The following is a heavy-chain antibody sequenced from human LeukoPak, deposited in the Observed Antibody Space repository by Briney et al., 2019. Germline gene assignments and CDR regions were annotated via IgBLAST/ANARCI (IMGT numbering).Heavy chain of an antibody. Sequence: SETLSLTCTVSGGSISSSSYYWAWIRQPPGKGLEWIGTIYYSGSTYYNPSLKSRVTISVDTSKTQFYLKLSSVTAADTAVYYCASQGSGNYLSPVNHWGQGVLVTVSS. D-gene: IGHD1-26*01. V-gene: IGHV4-39*01. CDR2: IYYSGST. CDR3: ASQGSGNYLSPVNH. CDR1: GGSISSSSYY. J-gene: IGHJ5*02.